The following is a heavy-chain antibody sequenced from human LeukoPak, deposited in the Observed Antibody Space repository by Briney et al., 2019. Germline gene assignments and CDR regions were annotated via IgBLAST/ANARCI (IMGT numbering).Heavy chain of an antibody. CDR1: GGTFSSYT. CDR3: ARDWGVGGYSYGNAFDI. V-gene: IGHV1-69*04. Sequence: EASVKASCKASGGTFSSYTISWVRQAPGQGLEWMGRIIPILGIANYAQKFQGRVTITADKSTSTAYMGLSSLRSEDTAVYYCARDWGVGGYSYGNAFDIWGQGTMVTVSS. D-gene: IGHD5-18*01. J-gene: IGHJ3*02. CDR2: IIPILGIA.